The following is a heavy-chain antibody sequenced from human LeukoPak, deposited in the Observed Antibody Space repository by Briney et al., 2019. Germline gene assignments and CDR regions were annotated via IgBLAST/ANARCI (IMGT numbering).Heavy chain of an antibody. V-gene: IGHV3-7*01. CDR3: AREWEPFDY. Sequence: GSLKVSFLASGFTFSHYALSWVRQAPGKGLEWVANIKQDGSEKYYVDSVKGRFTISRDNAKNSLYLQMNSLRAEDTAVYYCAREWEPFDYWGQGTLVTVSS. D-gene: IGHD1-26*01. CDR2: IKQDGSEK. J-gene: IGHJ4*02. CDR1: GFTFSHYA.